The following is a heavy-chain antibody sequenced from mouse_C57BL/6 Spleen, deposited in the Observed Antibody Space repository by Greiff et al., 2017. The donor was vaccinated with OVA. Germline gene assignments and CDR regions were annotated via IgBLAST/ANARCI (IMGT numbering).Heavy chain of an antibody. CDR1: GYTFTSYW. D-gene: IGHD2-4*01. CDR3: ARGDYGGAMDY. J-gene: IGHJ4*01. V-gene: IGHV1-50*01. CDR2: IDPSDSYT. Sequence: VQLQQPGAELVKPGASVKLSCKASGYTFTSYWMQWVKQRPGQGLEWIGEIDPSDSYTNYNQKLKGKATLTVDTSSSTAYMQLSSLTSEDSAVYYCARGDYGGAMDYWGQGTSGTVSS.